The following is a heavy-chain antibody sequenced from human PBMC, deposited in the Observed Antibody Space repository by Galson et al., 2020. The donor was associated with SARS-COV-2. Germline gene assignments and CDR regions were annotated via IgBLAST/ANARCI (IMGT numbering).Heavy chain of an antibody. Sequence: GESLKISCAASGFTFSDYSMNWVRQSPGRGLEWVAYISSSSSTISYTDSVKGRFTISRDNAKNSLSLHMDSLRAEDTAVYYCARGKRIFSGYDSEMDYWGQGTLVPVSS. V-gene: IGHV3-48*04. D-gene: IGHD5-12*01. CDR3: ARGKRIFSGYDSEMDY. CDR1: GFTFSDYS. CDR2: ISSSSSTI. J-gene: IGHJ4*02.